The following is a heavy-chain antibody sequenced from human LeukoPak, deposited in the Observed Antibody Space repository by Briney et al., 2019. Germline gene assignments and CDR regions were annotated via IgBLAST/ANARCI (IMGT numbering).Heavy chain of an antibody. D-gene: IGHD6-13*01. V-gene: IGHV1-2*06. CDR1: GYTFTGYY. Sequence: GASVKVSCKASGYTFTGYYMHWVRQAPGQGLEWMGRINPNSGGTNYAQKFQGRVTMTRDTSISTAYMELSRLRSDDTAVYYCARFRIAAAVEYFDYWGQGTLVIVSS. CDR2: INPNSGGT. J-gene: IGHJ4*02. CDR3: ARFRIAAAVEYFDY.